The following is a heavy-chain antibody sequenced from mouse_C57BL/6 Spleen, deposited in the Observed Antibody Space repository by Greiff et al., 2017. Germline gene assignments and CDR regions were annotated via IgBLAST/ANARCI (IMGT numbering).Heavy chain of an antibody. D-gene: IGHD3-1*01. V-gene: IGHV5-9-1*02. CDR3: TRDRGESSWFAY. Sequence: DVKLVESGDGLVKPGGSLKLSCAASGFTFSSYAMSWVRQTPEKRLEWVAYISSGGDYTYYADTVKDRFTISIDNARSTLYLQLSSLKSEDTDMDCCTRDRGESSWFAYWGQGTLVTVSA. J-gene: IGHJ3*01. CDR1: GFTFSSYA. CDR2: ISSGGDYT.